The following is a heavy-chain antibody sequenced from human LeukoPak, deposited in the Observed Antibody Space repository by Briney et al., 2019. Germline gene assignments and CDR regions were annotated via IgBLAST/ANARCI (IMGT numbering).Heavy chain of an antibody. Sequence: PSETLSLTCTVSGDSVSNDKYYWGWIRQPPGKGLEWIGSIYYSGSTYYNPSLNSRVTISVDTSKNQFSLKLSSVTAADTAVYYCAREPPLLKWFDPWGQGTLVTVSA. V-gene: IGHV4-39*07. CDR1: GDSVSNDKYY. CDR3: AREPPLLKWFDP. D-gene: IGHD3-16*01. J-gene: IGHJ5*02. CDR2: IYYSGST.